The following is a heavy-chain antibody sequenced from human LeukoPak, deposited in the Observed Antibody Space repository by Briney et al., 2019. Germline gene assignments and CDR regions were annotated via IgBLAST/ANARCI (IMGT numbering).Heavy chain of an antibody. D-gene: IGHD3-22*01. Sequence: ASVKVSCKASGYTFTGYYMHWVRQAPGKGLEWMGWINPNSGGTNYAQKFQGWVTMTRDTSISTAYIELSRLRSDDTAVYYCARGGSYDSSGYYLDYWGQGTLVTVSS. J-gene: IGHJ4*02. V-gene: IGHV1-2*04. CDR1: GYTFTGYY. CDR2: INPNSGGT. CDR3: ARGGSYDSSGYYLDY.